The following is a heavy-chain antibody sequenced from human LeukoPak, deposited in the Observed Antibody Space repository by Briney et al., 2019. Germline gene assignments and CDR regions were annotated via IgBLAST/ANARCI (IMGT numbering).Heavy chain of an antibody. V-gene: IGHV3-11*01. J-gene: IGHJ4*02. D-gene: IGHD5-12*01. Sequence: PGGSLRLSCAASGFTFSDYYMSWIRQAPGKGLEWVSYISSSGSTIYYADSVKGRFTISRDNAKNSLYLQMNSLRAEDTAVYYYARDLGLSGYDLYYFDYWGQGTLVTVSS. CDR2: ISSSGSTI. CDR1: GFTFSDYY. CDR3: ARDLGLSGYDLYYFDY.